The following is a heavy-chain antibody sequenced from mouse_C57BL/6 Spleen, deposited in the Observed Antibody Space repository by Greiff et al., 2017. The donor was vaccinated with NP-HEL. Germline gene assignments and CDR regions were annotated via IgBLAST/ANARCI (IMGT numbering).Heavy chain of an antibody. CDR3: ARSLTTVVAKDAMDY. CDR2: INPNNGGT. J-gene: IGHJ4*01. CDR1: GYTFTDYY. V-gene: IGHV1-26*01. D-gene: IGHD1-1*01. Sequence: VQLQQSGPELVKPGASVKISCKASGYTFTDYYMNWVKQSHGKSLEWIGDINPNNGGTSYNQKFKGKATLTVDKSSSTAYMELRSLTSEDSAVYYCARSLTTVVAKDAMDYWGQGTSVTVSS.